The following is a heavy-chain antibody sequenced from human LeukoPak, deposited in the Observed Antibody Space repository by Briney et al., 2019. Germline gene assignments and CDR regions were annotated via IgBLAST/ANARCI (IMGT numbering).Heavy chain of an antibody. Sequence: SETLSLTCAVYGGSFSGYYWSWIRQPPGKGLEWIGEINHSGSTNYNPSLKSRVTISVDTSKNQFSLKLSSVTAADTAVYYCARGGVYGSGWYPYYFDYWGQGTLVTVSS. CDR2: INHSGST. D-gene: IGHD6-19*01. J-gene: IGHJ4*02. V-gene: IGHV4-34*01. CDR3: ARGGVYGSGWYPYYFDY. CDR1: GGSFSGYY.